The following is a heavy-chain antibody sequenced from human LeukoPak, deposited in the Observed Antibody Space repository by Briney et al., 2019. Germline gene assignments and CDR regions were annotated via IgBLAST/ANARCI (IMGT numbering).Heavy chain of an antibody. J-gene: IGHJ4*02. CDR2: ISWNSGSI. CDR1: GFTFDNYA. V-gene: IGHV3-9*03. CDR3: AKGSGMATPPDY. D-gene: IGHD5-24*01. Sequence: GGSLRPSCAASGFTFDNYAMHWVRQAPGKGLEWVSGISWNSGSIGYADSVKGRFTISRDNAKNSLYLQMNSLRAEDMALYYCAKGSGMATPPDYWGQGTLVTVSS.